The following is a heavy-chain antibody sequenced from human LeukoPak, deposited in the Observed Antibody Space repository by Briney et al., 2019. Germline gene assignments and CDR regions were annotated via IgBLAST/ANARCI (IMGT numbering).Heavy chain of an antibody. D-gene: IGHD6-13*01. CDR2: ISWNSGSI. Sequence: GGSLRLSCAASGFTFDDYAMHRVRQAPGKGLEWVSGISWNSGSIGYADSVKGRFTISRDNAKNSLYLQMNSLRAEDTALYYCTKAHGYSSSWYGSWGQGTLVTVSS. CDR1: GFTFDDYA. V-gene: IGHV3-9*01. CDR3: TKAHGYSSSWYGS. J-gene: IGHJ5*02.